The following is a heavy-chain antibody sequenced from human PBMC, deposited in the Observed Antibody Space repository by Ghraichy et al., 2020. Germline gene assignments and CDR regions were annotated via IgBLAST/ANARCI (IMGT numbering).Heavy chain of an antibody. CDR2: TYYRSKWYN. D-gene: IGHD3-22*01. J-gene: IGHJ4*02. V-gene: IGHV6-1*01. Sequence: SQTLSLTCAISGDSVSSNSAAWNWIRQSPSRGLEWLGRTYYRSKWYNDYAVSVKSRITINPDTSKNQFSLQLNSVTPEDTAVYYCARHQIYYDSSGLHWERNFDYWGQGTLVTVSS. CDR3: ARHQIYYDSSGLHWERNFDY. CDR1: GDSVSSNSAA.